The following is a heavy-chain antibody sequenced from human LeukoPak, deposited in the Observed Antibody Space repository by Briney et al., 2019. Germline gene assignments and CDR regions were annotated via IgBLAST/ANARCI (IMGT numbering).Heavy chain of an antibody. CDR1: GGSFSGYY. CDR2: INHSGST. CDR3: ARDSVGDKGDYGMDV. D-gene: IGHD4-17*01. V-gene: IGHV4-34*01. J-gene: IGHJ6*02. Sequence: SETLSLTCAVYGGSFSGYYWSWIRQPPGKGLEWIGEINHSGSTNYNPSLKSRVTISVDTSKNQFSLKLSSVTAADTAVYYCARDSVGDKGDYGMDVWGQGTTVTVSS.